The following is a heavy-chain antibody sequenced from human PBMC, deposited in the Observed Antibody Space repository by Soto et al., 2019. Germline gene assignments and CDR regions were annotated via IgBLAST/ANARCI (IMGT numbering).Heavy chain of an antibody. J-gene: IGHJ4*02. CDR1: GFTFRRHA. Sequence: QVQLVASGGGVVQQGRSLTLSCEASGFTFRRHAIHWDRQAPGKGLGWVAVISRDGSNEYYEDSVKGRFTISRDNSKNTLFLQLNSLRLEDTAVYYCARSRNGGVADSFDYWGQGTLVNVSS. CDR3: ARSRNGGVADSFDY. V-gene: IGHV3-30-3*01. D-gene: IGHD3-10*01. CDR2: ISRDGSNE.